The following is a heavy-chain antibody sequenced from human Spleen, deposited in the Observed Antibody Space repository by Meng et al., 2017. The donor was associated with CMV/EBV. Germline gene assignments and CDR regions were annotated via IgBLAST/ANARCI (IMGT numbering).Heavy chain of an antibody. Sequence: ASVKVSCKTPTYIFNNYNIHWVRQAPGHGLEWMGIIRPSGGITQYVEEFQGRVSLTMDTSTSTAYMELRSLTSDDTAVYYCARDGLLPGVDVDYWGQGTLVTVSS. CDR2: IRPSGGIT. J-gene: IGHJ4*02. CDR1: TYIFNNYN. V-gene: IGHV1-46*02. CDR3: ARDGLLPGVDVDY. D-gene: IGHD7-27*01.